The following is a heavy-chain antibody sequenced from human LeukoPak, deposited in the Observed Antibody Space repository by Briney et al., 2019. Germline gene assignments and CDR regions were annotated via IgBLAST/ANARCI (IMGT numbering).Heavy chain of an antibody. D-gene: IGHD2-15*01. CDR2: IYTSGST. CDR1: GGSISSGSYY. Sequence: PSQTLSLTCTVSGGSISSGSYYWSWIRQSAGKGLEWIGRIYTSGSTNYNPSLKSRVTISVDTSKNQFSLKLSSVTAADTAVYYCARDIVVVVAAKIQNWFDPWGQGTLVTVSS. J-gene: IGHJ5*02. V-gene: IGHV4-61*02. CDR3: ARDIVVVVAAKIQNWFDP.